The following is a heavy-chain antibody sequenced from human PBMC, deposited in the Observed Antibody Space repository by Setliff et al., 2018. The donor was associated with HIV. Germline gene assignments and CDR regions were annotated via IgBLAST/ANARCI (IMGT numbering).Heavy chain of an antibody. CDR1: GYMFTDYY. V-gene: IGHV1-2*02. Sequence: ASVKVSCKASGYMFTDYYIHLVRQAPGQGLEWMGWINPKSGDTKYGQSFQGRVTMTRDTSSDTAYMEMSGLTSEDTAVYFCSTGWGLYDNRHTAAGYLQHWGQGTLVTVSS. J-gene: IGHJ1*01. CDR3: STGWGLYDNRHTAAGYLQH. D-gene: IGHD3-22*01. CDR2: INPKSGDT.